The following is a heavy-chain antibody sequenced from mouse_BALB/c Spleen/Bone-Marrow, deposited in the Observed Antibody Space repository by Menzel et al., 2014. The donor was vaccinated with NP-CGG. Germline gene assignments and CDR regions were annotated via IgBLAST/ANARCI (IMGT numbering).Heavy chain of an antibody. Sequence: QVQLQQSGAELARPGASVKLSCKASGYTFTSYWIQWVKQRPGQGLEWIGAIYLGDGDTRYTQKFKGKATLTADESSSTAYMQLSCLASGDSAVYYCAREGYYYGYAMDYWGQGTSVTVSS. CDR2: IYLGDGDT. V-gene: IGHV1-87*01. CDR1: GYTFTSYW. CDR3: AREGYYYGYAMDY. D-gene: IGHD1-1*01. J-gene: IGHJ4*01.